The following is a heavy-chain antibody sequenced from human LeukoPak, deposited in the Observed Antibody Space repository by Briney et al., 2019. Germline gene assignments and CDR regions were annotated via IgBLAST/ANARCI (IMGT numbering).Heavy chain of an antibody. J-gene: IGHJ4*02. CDR2: IYYSGST. Sequence: PSETLSLTCTVSGGSISSSSHYWGWIRQPPGKGLEWIGSIYYSGSTYYNPSLKSRVTISVDTSKNQFSLKLSSVTAADTAVYYCARHPINTYYDILTGYYKLPTHFDYWGQGTLVTVSS. V-gene: IGHV4-39*01. CDR1: GGSISSSSHY. CDR3: ARHPINTYYDILTGYYKLPTHFDY. D-gene: IGHD3-9*01.